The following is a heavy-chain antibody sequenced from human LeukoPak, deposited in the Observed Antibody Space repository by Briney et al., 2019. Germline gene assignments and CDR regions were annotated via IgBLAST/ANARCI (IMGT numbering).Heavy chain of an antibody. Sequence: GGSLRLSCAASGFTFSSYAMSWVRQAPGKGLEWVSAISGSGDSTYYADSVKGRFTISRDNSKNTLYLQMHSLRAEDTAVYYCAGRGSGSYFDYWGQGTLVTVSS. J-gene: IGHJ4*02. D-gene: IGHD3-10*01. V-gene: IGHV3-23*01. CDR1: GFTFSSYA. CDR2: ISGSGDST. CDR3: AGRGSGSYFDY.